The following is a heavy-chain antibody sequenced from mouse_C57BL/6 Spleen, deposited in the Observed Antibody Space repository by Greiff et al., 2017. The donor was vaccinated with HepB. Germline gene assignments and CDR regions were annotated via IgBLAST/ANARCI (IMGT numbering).Heavy chain of an antibody. J-gene: IGHJ3*01. CDR2: IYPRSGNT. CDR3: ARGNWDVFAY. V-gene: IGHV1-81*01. Sequence: VQLQQSGAELARPGASVKLSCKASGYTFTSYGISWVKQRTGQGLEWIGEIYPRSGNTYYNEKFKGKATLTADKSSSTAYMELRSLTSEDSAVYFCARGNWDVFAYWGQGTLVTVSA. D-gene: IGHD4-1*01. CDR1: GYTFTSYG.